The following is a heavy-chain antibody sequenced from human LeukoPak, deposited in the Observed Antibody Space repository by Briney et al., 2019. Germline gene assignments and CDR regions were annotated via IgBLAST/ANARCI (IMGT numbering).Heavy chain of an antibody. J-gene: IGHJ6*03. V-gene: IGHV1-24*01. D-gene: IGHD3-22*01. CDR1: GYTLTELS. Sequence: ASVKVSCKVSGYTLTELSMHWVRQAPGKGLEWMGGFDPEDGETIYAQKFQGRVTMTEDTSTDTAYMELRSLSSDDTAVYYCARERYYDSTRRAYYYYYIDVWGKGTTVTVSS. CDR3: ARERYYDSTRRAYYYYYIDV. CDR2: FDPEDGET.